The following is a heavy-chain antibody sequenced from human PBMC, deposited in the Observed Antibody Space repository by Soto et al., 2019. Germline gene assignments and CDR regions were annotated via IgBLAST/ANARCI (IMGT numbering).Heavy chain of an antibody. V-gene: IGHV3-74*01. CDR2: IKFDGSST. CDR3: ARGAKNIYAMDV. CDR1: GFAFSTYW. J-gene: IGHJ6*02. Sequence: EVQLVESGGGLVQPGGSLRFSCAASGFAFSTYWMHWVRQAPGKGLLWVARIKFDGSSTYSADSVKGRFTISRDDAKNTLYLQMNGLRVDDTAVYYCARGAKNIYAMDVWGQGTTVTVSS.